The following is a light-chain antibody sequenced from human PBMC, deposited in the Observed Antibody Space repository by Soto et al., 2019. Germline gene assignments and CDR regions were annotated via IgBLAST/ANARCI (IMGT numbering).Light chain of an antibody. J-gene: IGKJ1*01. V-gene: IGKV2-28*01. CDR3: MQPLHTPWT. CDR2: LGS. Sequence: DIVMTQSPLSLPVTPGEPGSISCRSSQSLLHSNGYNYLDWYLQKSGQSPQLLIYLGSTRASGVPDRFNGSGSGTDFTLKIRRVEAEDVGVYYCMQPLHTPWTFGQGTKVEIK. CDR1: QSLLHSNGYNY.